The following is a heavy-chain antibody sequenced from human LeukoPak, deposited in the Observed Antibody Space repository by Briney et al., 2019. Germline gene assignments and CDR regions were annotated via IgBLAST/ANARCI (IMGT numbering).Heavy chain of an antibody. Sequence: PGGSLRLSCAASGLTVSSNYMTWVRQAPGKGLEWVSVIYRGGSTYYAASVKRRFTISRDDSKNTLYLQVNSLRAEDTAVYYCVREAKMTAMLWGQGTLVTVSS. CDR1: GLTVSSNY. V-gene: IGHV3-53*01. CDR2: IYRGGST. J-gene: IGHJ4*02. D-gene: IGHD2-21*02. CDR3: VREAKMTAML.